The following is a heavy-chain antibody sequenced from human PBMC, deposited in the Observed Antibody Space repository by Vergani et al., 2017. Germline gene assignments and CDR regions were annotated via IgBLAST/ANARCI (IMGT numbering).Heavy chain of an antibody. V-gene: IGHV4-59*12. CDR1: GGSISSNY. CDR2: IYYTGTT. D-gene: IGHD3-10*01. CDR3: ARELSYYYGSGSDDYNPYYYEGMDV. J-gene: IGHJ6*02. Sequence: QVQLQESGPGLVRPSETLSLTCTVSGGSISSNYWSWIRQPPGKGLEWIGYIYYTGTTIYNPSLKSRVTILVDRSKSQLSLKLTSVTAGDTAVYFCARELSYYYGSGSDDYNPYYYEGMDVWGPGTTVTVSS.